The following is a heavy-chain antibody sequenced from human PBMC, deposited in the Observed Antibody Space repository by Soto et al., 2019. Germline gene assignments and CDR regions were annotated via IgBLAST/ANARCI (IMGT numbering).Heavy chain of an antibody. J-gene: IGHJ4*02. CDR2: VSGSGGST. Sequence: EVQLLESGGDLIQPGGSLRLSCAASGFAFGSYSMTWVRQAPGKGLEWVSSVSGSGGSTYYADSVRGRFTISRDNSKNPLYLQMNYLRADDTAVYYCTKAHIGSLSHYDVWGQGTLATVAS. D-gene: IGHD3-22*01. CDR1: GFAFGSYS. V-gene: IGHV3-23*01. CDR3: TKAHIGSLSHYDV.